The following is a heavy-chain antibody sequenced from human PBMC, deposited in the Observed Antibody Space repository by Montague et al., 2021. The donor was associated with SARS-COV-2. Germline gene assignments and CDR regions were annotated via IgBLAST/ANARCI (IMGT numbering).Heavy chain of an antibody. CDR1: GGSINNYF. CDR3: ARAVVGAKTATIES. V-gene: IGHV4-59*01. Sequence: SETLSLTCNVSGGSINNYFWGWIRQSPGKGLEWVGYMHSTGSTAYNLSLKSRVIISVDTSKTQISLKLSSVSAADTALYYCARAVVGAKTATIESWGQGTLVTVSS. D-gene: IGHD2-15*01. CDR2: MHSTGST. J-gene: IGHJ4*02.